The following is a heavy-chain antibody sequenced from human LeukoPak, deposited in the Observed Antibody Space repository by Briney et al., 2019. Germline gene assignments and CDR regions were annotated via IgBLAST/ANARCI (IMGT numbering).Heavy chain of an antibody. Sequence: GGSLRLSCAASGFTFSTFAMHWVCQAPGKGLEWVAVISYDGNNKYYADSVKGRFTISRDNSKNTLYLQMNSLRAEDTAVYYCARDPRIVGALDYWGQGTLVTVSS. D-gene: IGHD1-26*01. CDR2: ISYDGNNK. J-gene: IGHJ4*02. V-gene: IGHV3-30-3*01. CDR1: GFTFSTFA. CDR3: ARDPRIVGALDY.